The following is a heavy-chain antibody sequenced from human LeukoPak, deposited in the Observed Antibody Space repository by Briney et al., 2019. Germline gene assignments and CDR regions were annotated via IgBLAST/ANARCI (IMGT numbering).Heavy chain of an antibody. CDR3: ATVTTAWAPKYCYYYMDV. J-gene: IGHJ6*03. D-gene: IGHD4-17*01. V-gene: IGHV1-18*01. CDR1: GYTFTSYG. CDR2: ISAYNGNT. Sequence: ASVKVSCKASGYTFTSYGINWVRQAPGQGLEWMGWISAYNGNTNYAQKLQGRVTMTTDTSTSTAYMELRSLRSEDTAVYYCATVTTAWAPKYCYYYMDVWGKGTTVTVSS.